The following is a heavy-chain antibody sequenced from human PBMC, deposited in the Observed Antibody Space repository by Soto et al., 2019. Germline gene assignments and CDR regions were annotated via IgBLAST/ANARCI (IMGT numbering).Heavy chain of an antibody. CDR2: IYPGDSDT. J-gene: IGHJ6*02. V-gene: IGHV5-51*01. Sequence: GESLKISCKGSGYSFTSYWIGWVRQVPGKGLEWMGIIYPGDSDTRYSPSFQGQVTISADKSISTAYLQWSSLKASDTAMYYCARGGEEYYYYYGMDVWGQGTTVTVSS. D-gene: IGHD3-16*01. CDR1: GYSFTSYW. CDR3: ARGGEEYYYYYGMDV.